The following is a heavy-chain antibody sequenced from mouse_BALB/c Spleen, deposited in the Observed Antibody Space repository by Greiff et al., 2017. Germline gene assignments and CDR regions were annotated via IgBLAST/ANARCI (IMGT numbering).Heavy chain of an antibody. D-gene: IGHD2-4*01. CDR3: ARSRAGLRRVEFAY. V-gene: IGHV1-22*01. Sequence: VQLKESGAELVKPGASVKLSCKASGYTFTSYYMHWVKQSHGKSLEWIGGINPNNGGTSYNQKFKGKATLTVDKSSSTAYMELRSLTSEDSAVYYCARSRAGLRRVEFAYWGQGTLVTVSA. CDR1: GYTFTSYY. CDR2: INPNNGGT. J-gene: IGHJ3*01.